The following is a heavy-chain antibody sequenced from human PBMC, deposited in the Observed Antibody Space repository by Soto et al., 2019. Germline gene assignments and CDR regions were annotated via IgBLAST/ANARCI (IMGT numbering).Heavy chain of an antibody. D-gene: IGHD4-4*01. CDR1: GFTFSSYA. V-gene: IGHV3-23*01. CDR3: AKDLEKYTVTGVFDY. Sequence: EVQLLESGGGLVQPGGSLRLSCAASGFTFSSYAMSWVRQAPGKGLEWVSAISCSGGSTYYADSVKGRITISRDNSKNTLYLQMNSLRAENTAVYYCAKDLEKYTVTGVFDYWGQGTLVTVSS. J-gene: IGHJ4*02. CDR2: ISCSGGST.